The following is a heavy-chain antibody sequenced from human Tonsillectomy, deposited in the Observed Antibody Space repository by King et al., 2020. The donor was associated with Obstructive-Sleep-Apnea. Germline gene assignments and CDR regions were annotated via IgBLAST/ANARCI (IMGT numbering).Heavy chain of an antibody. CDR2: MYYSGRT. Sequence: MQLQESGPGLVKPSETLSLTCTVSGGSISTSSYYWGWIRQPPGKGLEWIGSMYYSGRTYYNPSLKSRLTISVDTSKNQFSLKLSSVTAAETAVYYCARDRSPYYDFWSGNNRDYYYYGMDVWGQGTTVTVSS. CDR3: ARDRSPYYDFWSGNNRDYYYYGMDV. D-gene: IGHD3-3*01. CDR1: GGSISTSSYY. V-gene: IGHV4-39*07. J-gene: IGHJ6*02.